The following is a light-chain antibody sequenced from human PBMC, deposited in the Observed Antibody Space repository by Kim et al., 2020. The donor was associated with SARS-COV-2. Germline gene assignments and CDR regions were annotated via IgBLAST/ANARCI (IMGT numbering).Light chain of an antibody. CDR3: HHRSLWTPT. V-gene: IGKV3-11*01. CDR2: DVS. J-gene: IGKJ4*01. Sequence: LSPGERATLSCRASQSVDTSLAWYQLKPGQAPRLMIFDVSRRVTGTPARFSGTGSGTDFTLTISSLEPEDVALYYCHHRSLWTPTFGGGTKVDIK. CDR1: QSVDTS.